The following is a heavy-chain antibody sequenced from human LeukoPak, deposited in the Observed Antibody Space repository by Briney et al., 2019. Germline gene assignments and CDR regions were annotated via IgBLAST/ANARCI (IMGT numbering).Heavy chain of an antibody. CDR1: GFTFSSYA. V-gene: IGHV3-30*04. D-gene: IGHD3-22*01. Sequence: GGSLGLSCAASGFTFSSYAMHWVRQAPGKGMEWVAVISYDGSNKYYAESVKGRFTISRDNSKNTLYLQMNSLRAEDTAVYYCARVFDSSGYYYVDYWGQGTLVTVSS. J-gene: IGHJ4*02. CDR3: ARVFDSSGYYYVDY. CDR2: ISYDGSNK.